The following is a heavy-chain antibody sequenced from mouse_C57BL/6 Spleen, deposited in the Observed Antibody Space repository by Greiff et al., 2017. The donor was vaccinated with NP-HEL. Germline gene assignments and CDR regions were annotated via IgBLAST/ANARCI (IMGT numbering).Heavy chain of an antibody. CDR2: IYPGSGST. V-gene: IGHV1-55*01. CDR1: GYTFTSYW. Sequence: QVQLQQSGAELVKPGASVKMSCKASGYTFTSYWITWVKQRPGQGLEWIGDIYPGSGSTNYNEKFKSKATLTVDTSSSTAYMQLSSLTSEDSAVYYCARYDYGLYYYAMDYWGQRTSVTVSS. D-gene: IGHD2-4*01. CDR3: ARYDYGLYYYAMDY. J-gene: IGHJ4*01.